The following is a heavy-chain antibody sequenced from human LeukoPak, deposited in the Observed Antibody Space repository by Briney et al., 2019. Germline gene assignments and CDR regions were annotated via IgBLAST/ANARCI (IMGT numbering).Heavy chain of an antibody. CDR3: ARVGRSGQRGAFDI. V-gene: IGHV7-4-1*02. CDR2: INTNTGNP. D-gene: IGHD3-10*01. J-gene: IGHJ3*02. Sequence: ASVKVSCKASGYTFTSYAMSWVRQAPGQGLEWMGWINTNTGNPTYAQGFTGRFVFSLDTSVSTAYLQISSLKAEDTAVYYCARVGRSGQRGAFDIWGQGTMVTVSS. CDR1: GYTFTSYA.